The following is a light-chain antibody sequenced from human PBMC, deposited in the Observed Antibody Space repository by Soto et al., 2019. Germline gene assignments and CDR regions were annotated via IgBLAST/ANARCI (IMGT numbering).Light chain of an antibody. CDR3: CSYAGTTTWV. CDR2: EVT. V-gene: IGLV2-23*02. CDR1: SSDVGSYNL. J-gene: IGLJ2*01. Sequence: QSALTQPASVSGSPGQSITISCTGTSSDVGSYNLVSWYQQHPGKAPKVMIYEVTKRPSGVSSRFSASKSGNTASLTISGVQAEDEADYYCCSYAGTTTWVFGGGTKLTVL.